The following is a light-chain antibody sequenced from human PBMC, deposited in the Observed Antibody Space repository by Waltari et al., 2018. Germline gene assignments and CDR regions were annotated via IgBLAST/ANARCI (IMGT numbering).Light chain of an antibody. CDR2: DVS. V-gene: IGLV2-14*03. J-gene: IGLJ3*02. Sequence: SALTQPPSCSGSPGQSITISSTEPTSDVGVINYFSCFQQHPGKAPKLFIFDVSKRPSGVSHRFAGSKSGTSASLTISGLQAEDEADYYCSAYTTSNTGVFGGGTKLTVL. CDR1: TSDVGVINY. CDR3: SAYTTSNTGV.